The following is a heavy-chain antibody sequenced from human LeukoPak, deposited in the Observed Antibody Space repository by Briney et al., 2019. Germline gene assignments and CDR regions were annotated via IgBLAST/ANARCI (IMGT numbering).Heavy chain of an antibody. J-gene: IGHJ4*02. CDR2: VSTSNRAT. CDR1: GYNFNRYT. V-gene: IGHV1-18*01. D-gene: IGHD5-18*01. Sequence: ASVKVSCKTSGYNFNRYTITWVRQAPGQGLEWMGWVSTSNRATNYAEKFQGRVIMTTETVTKTAYMELRRLQSGDTAMYFCARVSDTSMVTPGFDSWGQGTLVTVSP. CDR3: ARVSDTSMVTPGFDS.